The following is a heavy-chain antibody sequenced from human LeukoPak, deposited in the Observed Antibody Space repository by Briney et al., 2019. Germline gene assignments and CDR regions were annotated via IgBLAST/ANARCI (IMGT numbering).Heavy chain of an antibody. V-gene: IGHV3-23*01. J-gene: IGHJ4*02. D-gene: IGHD2/OR15-2a*01. CDR1: GFTSRNYI. Sequence: GGSLRLSCAASGFTSRNYIMRWVRQAPGRGLEWVSTVTDSDGTYYAESVKGRFTISRDNSKNTVYLQMNSLRAEDTAIYYCVKGFRYFDCWGQGTLVTVSS. CDR3: VKGFRYFDC. CDR2: VTDSDGT.